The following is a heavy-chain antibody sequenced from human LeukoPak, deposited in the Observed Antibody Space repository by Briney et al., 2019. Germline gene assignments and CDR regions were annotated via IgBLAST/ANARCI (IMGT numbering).Heavy chain of an antibody. D-gene: IGHD1-20*01. V-gene: IGHV3-74*01. CDR2: INSDGRDR. Sequence: PGGSLRLSCAASGFTFSNYYVHWVRQPPGKGLVWVSRINSDGRDRGCVDSVKGRFTIVRDNAKNTVYLQMNSLRAEDTAVYYCATFGFNWNLGYWGQGTLVTVSS. J-gene: IGHJ4*02. CDR1: GFTFSNYY. CDR3: ATFGFNWNLGY.